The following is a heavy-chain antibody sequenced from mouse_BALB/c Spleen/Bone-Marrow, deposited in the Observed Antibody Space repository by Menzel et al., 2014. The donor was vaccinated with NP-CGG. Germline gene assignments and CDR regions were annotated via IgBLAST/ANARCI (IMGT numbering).Heavy chain of an antibody. J-gene: IGHJ4*01. Sequence: EVQVVESGGGLVKPGGSLKLSCAASGFTFSSYTMSWVRQTPEKRLEWVATITSVGVYTYYPDSVKGRFTISRDNAKNTLYLQMSSLKPEDTAMYYCTRDLYDGYSYYAMDYWGQGTSVTVSS. CDR3: TRDLYDGYSYYAMDY. CDR2: ITSVGVYT. CDR1: GFTFSSYT. D-gene: IGHD2-3*01. V-gene: IGHV5-6-4*01.